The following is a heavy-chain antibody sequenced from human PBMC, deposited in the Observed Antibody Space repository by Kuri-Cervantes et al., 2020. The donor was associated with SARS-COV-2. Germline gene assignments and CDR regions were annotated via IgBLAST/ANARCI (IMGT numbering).Heavy chain of an antibody. CDR3: ARDRTGDGDWEYYFDY. CDR2: ISAYNGDT. Sequence: ASVKVSCKASGYTFTGYYMHWVRQAPGQGLEWMGWISAYNGDTNYAQNVQGRVTMTTDTSTNTAYMELRSLRSDDTAVYHCARDRTGDGDWEYYFDYWGQGTLVTVSS. J-gene: IGHJ4*02. V-gene: IGHV1-18*04. D-gene: IGHD7-27*01. CDR1: GYTFTGYY.